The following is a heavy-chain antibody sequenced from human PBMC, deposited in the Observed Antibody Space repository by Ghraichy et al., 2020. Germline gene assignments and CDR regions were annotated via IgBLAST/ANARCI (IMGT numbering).Heavy chain of an antibody. V-gene: IGHV4-31*03. CDR2: IYYSGNT. J-gene: IGHJ5*02. CDR1: GGSISSGGYY. CDR3: ARARGYCSGGSCYSINWFDP. Sequence: SETLSLTCTVSGGSISSGGYYWSWIRQHPGKGLEWIGYIYYSGNTYYNPSLKSRVTISVDTSKNQFSLKLSSVTAADTAVYYCARARGYCSGGSCYSINWFDPWGQGTLVTVSS. D-gene: IGHD2-15*01.